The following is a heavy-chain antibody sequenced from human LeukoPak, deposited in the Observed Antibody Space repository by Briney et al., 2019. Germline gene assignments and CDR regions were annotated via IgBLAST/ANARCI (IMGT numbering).Heavy chain of an antibody. V-gene: IGHV3-74*01. D-gene: IGHD5-18*01. Sequence: GGSLRLSCAASGFTFGSYWMHWVRQAPGKGLVWVSRIKSDGSTTTYADSVKGRFTISRDNAKNTLYLQMNSLRAEDTAVYYCARVVDTHFDYWGQGTLVTVSS. CDR2: IKSDGSTT. CDR3: ARVVDTHFDY. J-gene: IGHJ4*02. CDR1: GFTFGSYW.